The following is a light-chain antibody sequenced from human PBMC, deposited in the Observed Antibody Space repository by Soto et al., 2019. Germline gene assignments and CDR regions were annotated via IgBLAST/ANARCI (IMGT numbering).Light chain of an antibody. CDR1: SSNIGTYR. CDR2: SDN. V-gene: IGLV1-44*01. CDR3: AAWDDSLNSCV. J-gene: IGLJ1*01. Sequence: QSVLTQPPSASGTPGQRVTISCSGSSSNIGTYRVSWYQHFPGTAPRLLIYSDNQRPSGVPDRFSASKSGASASLAISGLQSEDEAYFYCAAWDDSLNSCVFGTGTKVTV.